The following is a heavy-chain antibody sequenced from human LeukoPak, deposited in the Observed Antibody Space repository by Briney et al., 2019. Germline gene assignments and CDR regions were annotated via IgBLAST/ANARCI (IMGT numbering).Heavy chain of an antibody. CDR1: GFTFTTYG. CDR2: ISGSGSNT. D-gene: IGHD1-26*01. Sequence: GGSLRLSCAASGFTFTTYGMIWVRQAPGKGLEWVSGISGSGSNTYYADFVKGRLTTSRDSSKNTLYLQMNSLRAEDTAVYYCAKPLPFGSYYYDYWGQGTLVTVSS. CDR3: AKPLPFGSYYYDY. V-gene: IGHV3-23*01. J-gene: IGHJ4*02.